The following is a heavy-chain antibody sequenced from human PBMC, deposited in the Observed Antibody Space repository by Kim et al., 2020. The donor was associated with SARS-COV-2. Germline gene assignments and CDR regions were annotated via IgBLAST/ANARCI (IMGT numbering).Heavy chain of an antibody. CDR2: IYWDDDK. J-gene: IGHJ5*02. D-gene: IGHD4-17*01. CDR3: AHSPGEYGDCGGFGTWFDP. Sequence: SGPTLVKPTQTLTLTCTFSGFSLSTSGVGVGWIRQPPGKALEWLALIYWDDDKRYSPSLKSRLTITKDTSKNQVVLTMTNMDPVDTATYYCAHSPGEYGDCGGFGTWFDPWGQGTLVTVSS. V-gene: IGHV2-5*02. CDR1: GFSLSTSGVG.